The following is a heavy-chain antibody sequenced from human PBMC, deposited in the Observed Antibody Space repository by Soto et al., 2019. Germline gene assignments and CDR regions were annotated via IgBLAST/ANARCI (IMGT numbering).Heavy chain of an antibody. Sequence: GGSLRLSCAASGFIVSNSYMSWVRQAPGKGLEWVSILYSGGTTYYADSVKGRFTFSRDNAANTVFLQMNNLRVEDTAVYYCVRDRGGSYWLDPWGQGTLVTVS. D-gene: IGHD1-26*01. V-gene: IGHV3-53*01. J-gene: IGHJ5*02. CDR2: LYSGGTT. CDR1: GFIVSNSY. CDR3: VRDRGGSYWLDP.